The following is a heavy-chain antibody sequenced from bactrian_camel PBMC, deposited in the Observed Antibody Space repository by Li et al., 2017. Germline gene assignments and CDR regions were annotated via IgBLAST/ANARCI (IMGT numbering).Heavy chain of an antibody. D-gene: IGHD6*01. CDR2: IDTDGRT. Sequence: QVQLVESGGGSVQAGGSLRLSCALTGDHTCSYRIAWYRQIPGKDSEFLADIDTDGRTSYADSVKGRFAISQDSAKNTVYLQMNNLKPEDTAMHYCAADVGSMSGNCQPNYRGQGTQVTVS. J-gene: IGHJ4*01. CDR1: GDHTCSYR. CDR3: AADVGSMSGNCQPNY. V-gene: IGHV3S55*01.